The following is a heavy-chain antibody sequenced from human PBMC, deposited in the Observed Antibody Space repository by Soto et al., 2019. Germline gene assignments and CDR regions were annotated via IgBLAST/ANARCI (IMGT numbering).Heavy chain of an antibody. Sequence: QVRLQESGPKLVRPSQTLSLTCSVSGVSINRGDYYWSWIRQSPGRGLEWIGSIYYNGDTNYNPSLGSRVTMSVDTSKNQFCLDLQSVVAADTAVYFCARVGGDIVQVPYYWGQGTLITVSS. CDR1: GVSINRGDYY. J-gene: IGHJ4*02. CDR2: IYYNGDT. CDR3: ARVGGDIVQVPYY. V-gene: IGHV4-30-4*01. D-gene: IGHD2-15*01.